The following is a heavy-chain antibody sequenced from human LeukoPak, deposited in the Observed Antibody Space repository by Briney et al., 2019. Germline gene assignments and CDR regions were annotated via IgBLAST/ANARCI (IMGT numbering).Heavy chain of an antibody. V-gene: IGHV3-53*01. D-gene: IGHD2-15*01. CDR3: ARWATYCSGGSCYDYGMDV. Sequence: PGGSLRLSCAASGFTVSSNYMSWVRQAPGKGLEWVSVIYSGGSTYYADSVKGRFTISRDNSKNTLCLQMNSLRAEDTAVYYCARWATYCSGGSCYDYGMDVWGQGTTVTVSS. CDR1: GFTVSSNY. CDR2: IYSGGST. J-gene: IGHJ6*02.